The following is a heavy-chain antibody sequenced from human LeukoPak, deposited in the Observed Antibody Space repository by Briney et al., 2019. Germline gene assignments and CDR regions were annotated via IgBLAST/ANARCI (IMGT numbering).Heavy chain of an antibody. CDR1: GGSISSYY. Sequence: PSETLSLTCTVSGGSISSYYWSWIRQPAGKGLEWIGRIYTSGSTNYNPSLRSRVTMSVDTSKNQFSLKLSSVTAADTAVYYCAKNGPPFAITMVREDKAWFDPWGQGTLVTVSS. CDR2: IYTSGST. CDR3: AKNGPPFAITMVREDKAWFDP. J-gene: IGHJ5*02. D-gene: IGHD3-10*01. V-gene: IGHV4-4*07.